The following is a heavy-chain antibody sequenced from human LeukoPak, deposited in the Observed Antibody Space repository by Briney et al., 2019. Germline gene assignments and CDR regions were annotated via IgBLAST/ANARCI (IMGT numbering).Heavy chain of an antibody. CDR3: TVGKSPYFYYNGMDV. V-gene: IGHV3-9*01. CDR2: ITWDSRKT. CDR1: GFTFDDYA. Sequence: GRSLRLSCAASGFTFDDYAMHWVRQAPGKGLEWVSGITWDSRKTGCADSVKGRFTISRDSAKNSLYLQMNSLRAEDTALYYCTVGKSPYFYYNGMDVWGQGTTVTVSS. J-gene: IGHJ6*02.